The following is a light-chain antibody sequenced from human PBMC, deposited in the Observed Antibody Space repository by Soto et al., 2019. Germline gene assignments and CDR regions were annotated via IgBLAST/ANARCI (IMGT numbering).Light chain of an antibody. CDR1: QSVSNNF. CDR2: GAS. CDR3: QQYSGSPLYS. J-gene: IGKJ2*03. V-gene: IGKV3-20*01. Sequence: EKVLTQSPGTLSLSPGERATLSCRASQSVSNNFLAWYQQKPGQAPKLLIYGASTRATGIPVRFSGSGSETDFTLTISRLEPEDFAVYYCQQYSGSPLYSFGQGTKLEIK.